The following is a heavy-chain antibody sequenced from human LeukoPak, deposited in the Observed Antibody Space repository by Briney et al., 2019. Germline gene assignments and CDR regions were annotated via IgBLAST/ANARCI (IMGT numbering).Heavy chain of an antibody. D-gene: IGHD5-18*01. CDR3: AREDTALVIAY. Sequence: GGSLRLSCAASGFTFSSYGMHWVRQAPGKGLEWVAITWYDGSNKYYTDSVEGRFTISRDNSKNTLYLQMNSLRVEDTAVYYCAREDTALVIAYWGQGTLVTVSS. CDR2: TWYDGSNK. V-gene: IGHV3-33*01. CDR1: GFTFSSYG. J-gene: IGHJ4*02.